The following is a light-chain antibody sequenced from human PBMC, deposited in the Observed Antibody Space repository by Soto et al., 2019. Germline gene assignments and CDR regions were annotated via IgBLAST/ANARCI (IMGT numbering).Light chain of an antibody. CDR2: DAS. J-gene: IGKJ4*01. CDR1: QDIANY. V-gene: IGKV1-33*01. Sequence: DIQMTQSPSSLSASVGDRVTISCQASQDIANYLNWYQQKAGRAPKFLIYDASNLETGVPSRFSGSGSRTDFSLSISSLQHEDIETHYGHQYDNLQLTLRGGTKVDLK. CDR3: HQYDNLQLT.